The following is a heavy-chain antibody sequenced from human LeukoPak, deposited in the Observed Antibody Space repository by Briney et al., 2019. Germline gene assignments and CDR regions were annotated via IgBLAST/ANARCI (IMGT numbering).Heavy chain of an antibody. D-gene: IGHD1-26*01. CDR1: GFNFSSYW. Sequence: PGGSLRLSCAASGFNFSSYWMSWVRQAPGKGLEWVANINQDGGKKCYVDSVRGRFAISRDNAENSVYLQMNSLRAEDTALYYCARGGAPDNWGQGTLVTVSS. CDR3: ARGGAPDN. J-gene: IGHJ4*02. V-gene: IGHV3-7*01. CDR2: INQDGGKK.